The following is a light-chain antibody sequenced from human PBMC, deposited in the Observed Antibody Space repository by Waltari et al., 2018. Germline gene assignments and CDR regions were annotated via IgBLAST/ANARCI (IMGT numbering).Light chain of an antibody. CDR1: QSVSSSY. Sequence: EIVLTQSPGTLSLSPGEIATLSCRASQSVSSSYLAWYQQKPGQAPRLLIYGASVRATGSPDRFSGSGSGTDFTLTITRVEPEDFAVYFCQQYGSSPNTFGQGTKVEIK. CDR2: GAS. CDR3: QQYGSSPNT. J-gene: IGKJ2*01. V-gene: IGKV3-20*01.